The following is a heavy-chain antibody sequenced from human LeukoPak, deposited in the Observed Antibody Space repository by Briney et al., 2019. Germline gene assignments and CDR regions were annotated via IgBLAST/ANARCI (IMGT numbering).Heavy chain of an antibody. CDR3: ARDRGTYSSSSKGLFKDYAYYYYMDV. CDR1: GFTFSDYS. V-gene: IGHV3-11*04. D-gene: IGHD6-6*01. Sequence: PGGSLRLSCAASGFTFSDYSMSWIRQAPGKGLEWVSYISSSGGTIYYADSVKGRFTISRDNAKYSLYLQMNSLRAEDTAVYYCARDRGTYSSSSKGLFKDYAYYYYMDVWGKGTTVTVSS. J-gene: IGHJ6*03. CDR2: ISSSGGTI.